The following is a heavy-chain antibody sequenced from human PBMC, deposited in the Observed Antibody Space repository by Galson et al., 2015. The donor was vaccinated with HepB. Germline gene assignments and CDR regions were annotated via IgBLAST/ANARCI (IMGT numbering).Heavy chain of an antibody. D-gene: IGHD3-22*01. CDR3: AREWVDNRGYSFDY. CDR1: GNPLTMYT. V-gene: IGHV1-3*01. Sequence: SVKVSCKASGNPLTMYTMHWVRQAPGQRLEWMGWINGANGNTDYSQKFQGRVTMTRDTSISTAYMELNWLSSDDTAVYYCAREWVDNRGYSFDYWGQGTLVTVSS. J-gene: IGHJ4*02. CDR2: INGANGNT.